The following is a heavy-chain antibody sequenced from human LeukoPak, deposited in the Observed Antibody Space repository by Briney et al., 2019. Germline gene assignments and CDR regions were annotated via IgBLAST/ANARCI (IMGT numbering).Heavy chain of an antibody. Sequence: SETLSLTCTVSGGSISSYYWSWIRQPPGKGLEWIGNIYYSGSTNYNPSLKSRVTISVDTSKNQFSLKLSSVTAADTAVYYCARIYYYGMDVWGQGTTVTVSS. CDR1: GGSISSYY. CDR3: ARIYYYGMDV. V-gene: IGHV4-59*08. CDR2: IYYSGST. J-gene: IGHJ6*02.